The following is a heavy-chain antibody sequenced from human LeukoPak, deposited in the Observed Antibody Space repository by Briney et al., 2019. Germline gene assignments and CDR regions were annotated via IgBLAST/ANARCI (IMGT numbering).Heavy chain of an antibody. D-gene: IGHD2-2*01. CDR1: GFTFSSYA. Sequence: PGGSLRLSCAGSGFTFSSYAMSWVRQAPGKGLEWVSAISDTGGSTYYADSVKGRLTISRDNSKNTLFLQMNSLRAEDTAVYYCAKRAYCTSTICYGFDYWGQGTLVTVSS. CDR2: ISDTGGST. J-gene: IGHJ4*02. CDR3: AKRAYCTSTICYGFDY. V-gene: IGHV3-23*01.